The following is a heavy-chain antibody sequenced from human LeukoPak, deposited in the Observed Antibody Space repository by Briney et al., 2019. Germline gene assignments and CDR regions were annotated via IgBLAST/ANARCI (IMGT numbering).Heavy chain of an antibody. CDR1: GFTFSNYW. CDR3: GRGRLYGSGTYYVFDY. Sequence: GGSLRLSCAASGFTFSNYWMSWVRQAPGTGLEWVSSISGNGVTTYYADSVKGRFTISRDNSKNTVYVQMNSLRDEDTAVYYCGRGRLYGSGTYYVFDYWGRGTLVTVSS. CDR2: ISGNGVTT. V-gene: IGHV3-23*01. J-gene: IGHJ4*02. D-gene: IGHD3-10*01.